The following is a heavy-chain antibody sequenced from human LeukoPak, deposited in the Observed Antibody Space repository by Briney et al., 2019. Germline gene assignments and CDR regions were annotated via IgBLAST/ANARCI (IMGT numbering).Heavy chain of an antibody. D-gene: IGHD5-18*01. CDR1: GFTFSGYA. Sequence: GGSPRLSCAASGFTFSGYAMSWVREAPGKGLEWVSANSGSGGSTYYADSVKGRFTISRDNSKNTLYLQMNSLRAEDTAVYYCAKDPGSYGFGGSDFDYWGQGTLVTVSS. V-gene: IGHV3-23*01. CDR2: NSGSGGST. J-gene: IGHJ4*02. CDR3: AKDPGSYGFGGSDFDY.